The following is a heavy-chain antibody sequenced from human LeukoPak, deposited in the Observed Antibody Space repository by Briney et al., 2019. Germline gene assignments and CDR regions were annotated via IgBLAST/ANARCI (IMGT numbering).Heavy chain of an antibody. V-gene: IGHV4-4*07. Sequence: PSETLSLTCSVSGGSISNYYWNWLRQPAGKGLEWIGRIYASGGTNYNPSLKSRVTISMDKSKSHFSLNLKSVTAADPAFYYCARDFYGDDGHHPFDYWGQGIQVTVSS. CDR3: ARDFYGDDGHHPFDY. D-gene: IGHD2/OR15-2a*01. CDR2: IYASGGT. J-gene: IGHJ4*02. CDR1: GGSISNYY.